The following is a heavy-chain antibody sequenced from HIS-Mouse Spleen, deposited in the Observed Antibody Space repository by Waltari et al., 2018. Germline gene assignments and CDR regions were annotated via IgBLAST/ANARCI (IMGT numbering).Heavy chain of an antibody. CDR2: T. V-gene: IGHV1-2*02. J-gene: IGHJ3*02. D-gene: IGHD1-26*01. CDR3: ARDPMSYRDAFDI. Sequence: TNYAQKFQGRVTMTRDTSISTAYMELSRLRSDDTAVYYCARDPMSYRDAFDIWGQGTMVTVSS.